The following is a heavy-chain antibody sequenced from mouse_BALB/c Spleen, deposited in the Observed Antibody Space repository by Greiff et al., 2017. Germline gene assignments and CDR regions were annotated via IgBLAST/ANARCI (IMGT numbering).Heavy chain of an antibody. Sequence: EVKLMESGPGLVKPSQSLSLTCTVTGYSITSDYAWNWIRQFPGNKLEWMGYISYSGSTSYNPSLKSRISITRDTSKNQFFLQLNSVTTEDTATYYCARLFITTATEGSFDYWGQGTTLTVSS. J-gene: IGHJ2*01. CDR3: ARLFITTATEGSFDY. CDR1: GYSITSDYA. CDR2: ISYSGST. V-gene: IGHV3-2*02. D-gene: IGHD1-2*01.